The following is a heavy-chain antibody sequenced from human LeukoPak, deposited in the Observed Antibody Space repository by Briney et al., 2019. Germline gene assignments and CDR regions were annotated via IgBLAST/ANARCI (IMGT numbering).Heavy chain of an antibody. Sequence: GGSLRLSCAASGFNFTNYVMHWVRQAPGKGLEWVSFIGSDGSDKHYADSVKGRFTISRDNSKNTLYLQVNSLRPGDTAVYYCAKSLSSGGGYDWGQGTLVTVSS. CDR3: AKSLSSGGGYD. V-gene: IGHV3-30*02. D-gene: IGHD3-16*01. J-gene: IGHJ4*02. CDR2: IGSDGSDK. CDR1: GFNFTNYV.